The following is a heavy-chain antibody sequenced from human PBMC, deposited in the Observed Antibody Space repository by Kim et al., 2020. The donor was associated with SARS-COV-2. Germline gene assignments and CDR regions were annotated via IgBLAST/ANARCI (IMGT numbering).Heavy chain of an antibody. D-gene: IGHD3-16*01. Sequence: HPSLESRVTISVDTYKNQVSLRLKSVTAADTAVYFCARGRTVGFSWADFDYWGQGTLVSVSS. J-gene: IGHJ4*02. V-gene: IGHV4-59*09. CDR3: ARGRTVGFSWADFDY.